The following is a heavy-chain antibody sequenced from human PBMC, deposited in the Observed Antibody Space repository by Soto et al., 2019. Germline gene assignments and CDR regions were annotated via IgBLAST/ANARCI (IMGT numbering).Heavy chain of an antibody. CDR2: VYFTGTT. CDR3: VRGYYYGSGSLHWFDP. J-gene: IGHJ5*02. Sequence: QLQLQESGPGLVKPSQTLSLTCTVSGGSINNGHFYWGWIRQPPGKGLEWIGYVYFTGTTYLNPSLKSPINMSFETSKNPFSLKLSSVTAADTAVYYCVRGYYYGSGSLHWFDPWGQGTLVTVSS. CDR1: GGSINNGHFY. V-gene: IGHV4-30-4*01. D-gene: IGHD3-10*01.